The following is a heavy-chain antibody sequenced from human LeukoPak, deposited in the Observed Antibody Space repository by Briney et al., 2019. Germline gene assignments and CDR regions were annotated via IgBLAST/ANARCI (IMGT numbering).Heavy chain of an antibody. J-gene: IGHJ4*02. Sequence: PGGSLRLSCGASGFSFSSFGMHWVRQAPGKGLQWVAVISYDRSNKYYTDSVKGRFTISRDNSKNTLYLEMNSLRAEDTAVYYCARERERFLNLWGQGTLVTVSS. CDR2: ISYDRSNK. CDR1: GFSFSSFG. V-gene: IGHV3-30*04. D-gene: IGHD3-3*01. CDR3: ARERERFLNL.